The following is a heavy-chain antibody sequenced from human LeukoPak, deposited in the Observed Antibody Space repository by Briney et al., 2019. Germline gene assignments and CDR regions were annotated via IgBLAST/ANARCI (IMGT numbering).Heavy chain of an antibody. CDR3: ARDRLQLQS. D-gene: IGHD5-24*01. CDR2: IYYSGST. J-gene: IGHJ5*02. Sequence: SETLSLTCSVSGGSIRRYYWSWIRQPPGKGLEWIGDIYYSGSTNYNPSLKSRVTISVDTSKNQFSLKLSSVTAADTAVYYCARDRLQLQSWGQGTLVTVSS. V-gene: IGHV4-59*01. CDR1: GGSIRRYY.